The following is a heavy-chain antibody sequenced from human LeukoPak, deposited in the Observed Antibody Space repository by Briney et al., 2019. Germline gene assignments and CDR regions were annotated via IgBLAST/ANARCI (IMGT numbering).Heavy chain of an antibody. D-gene: IGHD6-13*01. CDR2: IKHSGST. CDR3: ARGSRVAAAEGPYYYYGMDV. CDR1: GGSFSGYY. J-gene: IGHJ6*02. V-gene: IGHV4-34*01. Sequence: SETLSLTCAVYGGSFSGYYWSWSRQPPGKGLEWIGEIKHSGSTNYNPSLKSRVTISVDTSKNQFSLKLSSVTAADTAVYYCARGSRVAAAEGPYYYYGMDVWGQGTTVTVSS.